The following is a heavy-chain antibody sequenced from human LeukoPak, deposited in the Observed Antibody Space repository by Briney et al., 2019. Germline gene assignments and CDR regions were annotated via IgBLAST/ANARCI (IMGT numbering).Heavy chain of an antibody. CDR2: INSVGLIT. D-gene: IGHD1-1*01. CDR3: ARVRGNVQDCMDV. J-gene: IGHJ6*03. Sequence: SGINSVGLITVYAHSVTRRFTLSTDTAKNSLYLQINSLRAEDTALYYCARVRGNVQDCMDVWGKGTSVTVSS. V-gene: IGHV3-20*03.